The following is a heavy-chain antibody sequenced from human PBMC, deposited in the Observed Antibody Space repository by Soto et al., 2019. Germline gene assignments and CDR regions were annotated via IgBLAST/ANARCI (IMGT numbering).Heavy chain of an antibody. D-gene: IGHD3-22*01. CDR1: GGTFSSLD. V-gene: IGHV1-69*06. CDR2: IIPISETT. Sequence: QVQLVQSGAEVKKPGSSVKVSCEASGGTFSSLDINWVRQAPGQGLEWMGGIIPISETTNYAQIFQGSVSIVEDIPTSTAYMKLSGRRSEDTAVNYCARALLSHSNDSGGNVSYLHAMDVWGQGTPVTVSP. J-gene: IGHJ6*01. CDR3: ARALLSHSNDSGGNVSYLHAMDV.